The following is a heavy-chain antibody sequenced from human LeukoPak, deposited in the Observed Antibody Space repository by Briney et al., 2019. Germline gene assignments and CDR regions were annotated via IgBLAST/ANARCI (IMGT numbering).Heavy chain of an antibody. Sequence: ASVKVSCKASGYTFTSYGISWVRQAPGQGLEWMGWISAYNGNTNYAQKLQGRVTMTRNTSISTAYMELSSLRSEDTAVYYCARLMGLYYGDSYYYGMDVWGQGTTVTVSS. CDR3: ARLMGLYYGDSYYYGMDV. D-gene: IGHD4-17*01. CDR1: GYTFTSYG. J-gene: IGHJ6*02. CDR2: ISAYNGNT. V-gene: IGHV1-18*01.